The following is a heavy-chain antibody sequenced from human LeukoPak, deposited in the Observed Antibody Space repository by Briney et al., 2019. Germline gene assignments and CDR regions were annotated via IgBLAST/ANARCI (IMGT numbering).Heavy chain of an antibody. CDR1: GGSFSNYY. CDR2: INHSGST. V-gene: IGHV4-34*01. CDR3: AREGKITMVRGVIRYYYMDV. J-gene: IGHJ6*03. D-gene: IGHD3-10*01. Sequence: SETLSLTCAVYGGSFSNYYWSWIRQPPGKGLEWIGEINHSGSTNYNPSLKSRITISVDTSKNQFSLKLSSVTAADTAVYYCAREGKITMVRGVIRYYYMDVWGKGTTVTISS.